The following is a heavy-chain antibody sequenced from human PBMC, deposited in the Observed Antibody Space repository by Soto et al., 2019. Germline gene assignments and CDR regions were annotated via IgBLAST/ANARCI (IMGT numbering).Heavy chain of an antibody. J-gene: IGHJ4*02. CDR1: GFSFVNYA. D-gene: IGHD6-19*01. Sequence: GFLRLSCAASGFSFVNYAMNWVRQAPGKGLEWVSGLSGSGTSTYYADSVKGRFTISRDNSRDTLFLQMNSLTADDTAVYYCAKATTNGGWFNPFDSWGQGALVTVSS. CDR2: LSGSGTST. V-gene: IGHV3-23*01. CDR3: AKATTNGGWFNPFDS.